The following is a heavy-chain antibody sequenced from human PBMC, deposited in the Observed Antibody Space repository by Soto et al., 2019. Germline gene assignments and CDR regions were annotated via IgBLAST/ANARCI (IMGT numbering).Heavy chain of an antibody. J-gene: IGHJ4*02. CDR3: ATRRAVTGTDYLDY. V-gene: IGHV1-24*01. CDR2: FDPEDGDT. D-gene: IGHD6-19*01. CDR1: GDTLTELS. Sequence: GASVKVSCKVSGDTLTELSMHWVRQAPGNGLEWMGGFDPEDGDTINAQKFQGRVTMTEDTSTDTAYMELSSLRSEDTAVYSWATRRAVTGTDYLDYWGLGTLVTVSS.